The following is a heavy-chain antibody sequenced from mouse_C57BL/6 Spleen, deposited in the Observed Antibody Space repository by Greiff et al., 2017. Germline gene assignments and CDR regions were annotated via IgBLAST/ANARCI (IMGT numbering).Heavy chain of an antibody. CDR1: GYSFTGYY. J-gene: IGHJ2*01. D-gene: IGHD2-4*01. CDR2: INPSTGGT. V-gene: IGHV1-42*01. CDR3: ARDDYGIFDY. Sequence: VQLQQPGPELVKPGASVKISCKASGYSFTGYYMNWVKQSPEKSLEWIGEINPSTGGTTYNQKFKAKATLTVDKSSSTAYMQLKSLTSEDSAVYYCARDDYGIFDYWGQGTTLTVSS.